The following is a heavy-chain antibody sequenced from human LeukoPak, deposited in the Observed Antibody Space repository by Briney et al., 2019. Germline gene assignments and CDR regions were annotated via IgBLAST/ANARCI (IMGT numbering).Heavy chain of an antibody. J-gene: IGHJ4*02. CDR3: TIVGGSYYGSDY. V-gene: IGHV3-49*02. D-gene: IGHD1-26*01. Sequence: GGSLRLSCTASGFTFGNYPRSGFRTLQGKGMEWEGFMRRKTHGGTTEDAASVKGRFTIPRDDSKSVAYLQMNSLKTEDTAVYYCTIVGGSYYGSDYWGQGTLVTVSS. CDR2: MRRKTHGGTT. CDR1: GFTFGNYP.